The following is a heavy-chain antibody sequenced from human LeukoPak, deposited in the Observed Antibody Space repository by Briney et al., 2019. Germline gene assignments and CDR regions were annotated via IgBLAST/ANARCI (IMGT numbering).Heavy chain of an antibody. CDR1: GFTFSSYA. CDR2: ISGSGGST. V-gene: IGHV3-23*01. Sequence: PGGSLRLSCAASGFTFSSYAMSWVRQAPGKGLEWVSAISGSGGSTYYADSVTGRFTISRDNSKNTLYLQMNSLRAEDTAVYYCVKDYNYYDSSGYYPTPYFDYWGQGTLVTVSS. D-gene: IGHD3-22*01. J-gene: IGHJ4*02. CDR3: VKDYNYYDSSGYYPTPYFDY.